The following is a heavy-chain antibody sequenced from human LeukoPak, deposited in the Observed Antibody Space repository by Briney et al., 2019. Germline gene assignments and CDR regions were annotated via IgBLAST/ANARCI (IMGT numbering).Heavy chain of an antibody. V-gene: IGHV4-59*13. Sequence: SETLSLTCTLSGGSFSSNYWTWIRQPPGKGLEWIGYVYYSGSTNYNPSLKSRVTISVDTSKSQFSLELRSVTAADTAVYYCARDFRGSGAFDIWGQGTMVTVSS. CDR2: VYYSGST. D-gene: IGHD1-26*01. J-gene: IGHJ3*02. CDR3: ARDFRGSGAFDI. CDR1: GGSFSSNY.